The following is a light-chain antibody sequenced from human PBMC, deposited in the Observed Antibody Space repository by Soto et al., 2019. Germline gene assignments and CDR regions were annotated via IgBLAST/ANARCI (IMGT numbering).Light chain of an antibody. J-gene: IGKJ1*01. CDR3: QQSSTTPWT. CDR1: QSINRY. V-gene: IGKV1-39*01. CDR2: AAS. Sequence: DIQMTQSPSSLSASVGDRVTITCRASQSINRYLNWYQQKPGNAPNLLIFAASTLHSGVPSRFSGSGSGTDFTLTISSLQPEDFATYYCQQSSTTPWTFGQGTKVEVK.